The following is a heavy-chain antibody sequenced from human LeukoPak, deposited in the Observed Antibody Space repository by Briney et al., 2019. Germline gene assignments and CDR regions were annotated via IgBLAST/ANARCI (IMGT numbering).Heavy chain of an antibody. CDR3: AREQRSISAFDV. V-gene: IGHV6-1*01. CDR2: TYYRSKWYN. Sequence: SPTLSLTFAISGDSVSSNSAAWDWIRQCPSRGLEWLGRTYYRSKWYNDYALSVKSRITINPDTSKNQFYLQLNSVTPEDTAVYYCAREQRSISAFDVWGQGTMVAVSS. D-gene: IGHD2/OR15-2a*01. CDR1: GDSVSSNSAA. J-gene: IGHJ3*01.